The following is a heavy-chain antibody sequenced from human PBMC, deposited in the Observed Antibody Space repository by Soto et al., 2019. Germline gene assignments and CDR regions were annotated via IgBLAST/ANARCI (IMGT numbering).Heavy chain of an antibody. CDR1: GFTFSIYA. Sequence: GGSLRLSCAASGFTFSIYAMSWVRQAPEKGLEWVSGISASGDTYYADSMKGRFTISRDNSKNTLYLEISSLRAEDTAVYYCAKGKYDYYYYYMDVWGKGTTVTVSS. J-gene: IGHJ6*03. CDR3: AKGKYDYYYYYMDV. CDR2: ISASGDT. V-gene: IGHV3-23*01.